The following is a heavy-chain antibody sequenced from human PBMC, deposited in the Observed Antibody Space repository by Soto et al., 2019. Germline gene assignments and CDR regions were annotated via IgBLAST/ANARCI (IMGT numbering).Heavy chain of an antibody. CDR2: IFYSGST. D-gene: IGHD5-18*01. J-gene: IGHJ5*02. CDR3: ARMDTAMVT. Sequence: SSETLSLTCTVSGASISSCYWSWIRQPPGKGLEWIGYIFYSGSTNYNPSLKSRVTISVDTSKNQFSLKVSSVTAADTAVYYCARMDTAMVTWGQGTLVTVSS. CDR1: GASISSCY. V-gene: IGHV4-59*01.